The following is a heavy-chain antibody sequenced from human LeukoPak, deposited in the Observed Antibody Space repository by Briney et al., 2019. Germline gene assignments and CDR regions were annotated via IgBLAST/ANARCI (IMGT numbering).Heavy chain of an antibody. CDR2: IYYSGST. Sequence: SETLSLTCTVSGGSIISYYWSWIRQPPGKGLEWIGYIYYSGSTNYNPSLKGRVTISVDTSKNQFSLKLSSVTAADTAVYYCAGRGDGYNYPHFDYWGQGTLVTVSS. V-gene: IGHV4-59*08. J-gene: IGHJ4*02. CDR3: AGRGDGYNYPHFDY. CDR1: GGSIISYY. D-gene: IGHD5-24*01.